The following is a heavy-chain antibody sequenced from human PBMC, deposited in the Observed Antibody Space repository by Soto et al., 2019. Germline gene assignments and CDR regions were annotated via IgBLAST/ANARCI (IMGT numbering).Heavy chain of an antibody. V-gene: IGHV4-30-4*01. CDR3: ASWSSNGYREYRGMDI. Sequence: SETLSLTCTVSGGSISSGDYYWSWIRQPPGKGLEWIGYIYYSGSTYYNPSLKCRVTISVDTSQNQFSLKLRSVTAAATAAHYCASWSSNGYREYRGMDIGGQGATVTVS. D-gene: IGHD5-12*01. CDR1: GGSISSGDYY. J-gene: IGHJ6*02. CDR2: IYYSGST.